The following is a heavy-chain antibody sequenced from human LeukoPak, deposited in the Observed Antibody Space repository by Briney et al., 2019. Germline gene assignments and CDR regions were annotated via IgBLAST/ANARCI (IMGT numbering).Heavy chain of an antibody. CDR3: ARARKGYYFDY. D-gene: IGHD1-14*01. V-gene: IGHV3-11*04. Sequence: GGSLRLSCAASGFTFSDNYMTWIRQAPGKGLEWVSYISNTGSTTYYADPVKGRFTISRDNAKNSLYLQMNCLRAEDTAVYYCARARKGYYFDYWGQGTLVTVSS. J-gene: IGHJ4*02. CDR2: ISNTGSTT. CDR1: GFTFSDNY.